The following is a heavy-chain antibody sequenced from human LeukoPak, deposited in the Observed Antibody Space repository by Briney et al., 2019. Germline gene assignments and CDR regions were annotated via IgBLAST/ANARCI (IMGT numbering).Heavy chain of an antibody. CDR3: AKRIDIAVVPEAATHQAFDV. V-gene: IGHV3-13*01. J-gene: IGHJ3*01. D-gene: IGHD2-2*01. CDR1: GFTFSTYD. CDR2: VGTAGDT. Sequence: GGSLRLSCAASGFTFSTYDMHWVRQAAGKGLEWVSRVGTAGDTSYQDSVKGRFTVSRDDSLNTLYLQMNSLRVDDTAVYYCAKRIDIAVVPEAATHQAFDVWGQGTMVTVSS.